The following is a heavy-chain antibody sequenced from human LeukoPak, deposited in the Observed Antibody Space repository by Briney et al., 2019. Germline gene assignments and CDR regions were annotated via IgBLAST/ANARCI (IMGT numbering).Heavy chain of an antibody. CDR1: GFTFSNYA. Sequence: PGGSLRLSCAASGFTFSNYAMSWVRQAPGKGLEWVSVISGSGGSTSYADSVKGRFTISRDNSKNTLYLQMNSLRAEDTAVYYCARVAWGDPNSPFDYWGQGALVTVSS. V-gene: IGHV3-23*01. D-gene: IGHD2-21*02. CDR3: ARVAWGDPNSPFDY. CDR2: ISGSGGST. J-gene: IGHJ4*02.